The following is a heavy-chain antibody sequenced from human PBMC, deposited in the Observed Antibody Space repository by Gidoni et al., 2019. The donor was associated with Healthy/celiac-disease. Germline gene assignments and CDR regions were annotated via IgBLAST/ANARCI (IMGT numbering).Heavy chain of an antibody. CDR3: AREVPSGSYYTIDY. D-gene: IGHD1-26*01. Sequence: EVQLVESGGGLVQPGGSLRRSCAASGFTFSSYWMSWVRQAPGKGLEWVSNIKQYGSAKYYVDSVKGRFTISRDNAKNSLYLQMNSLRAEDTAVYYCAREVPSGSYYTIDYWGQGTLVTVSS. CDR1: GFTFSSYW. V-gene: IGHV3-7*03. J-gene: IGHJ4*02. CDR2: IKQYGSAK.